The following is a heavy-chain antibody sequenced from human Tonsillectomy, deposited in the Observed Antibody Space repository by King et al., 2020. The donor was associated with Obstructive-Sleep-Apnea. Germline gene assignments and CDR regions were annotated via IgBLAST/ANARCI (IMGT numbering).Heavy chain of an antibody. V-gene: IGHV3-33*01. CDR1: GFIFRFTLSNYG. CDR2: SWYDGCKT. CDR3: GGDGGATTSKSYGMDV. J-gene: IGHJ6*02. D-gene: IGHD1-1*01. Sequence: QVQLVESGGGVVQPGGSLRLSCAAAGFIFRFTLSNYGMHWGRQGPGNGLVWEAGSWYDGCKTYYADSVKGRFTISRENSQSTLYLQMNGLRAEDTAVYYCGGDGGATTSKSYGMDVWGQGTAVTVSS.